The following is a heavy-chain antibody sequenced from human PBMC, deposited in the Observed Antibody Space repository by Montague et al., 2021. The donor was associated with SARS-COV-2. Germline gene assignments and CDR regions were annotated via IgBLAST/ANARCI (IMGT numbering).Heavy chain of an antibody. CDR3: AHRFAGFFDY. CDR2: XYGGDEK. CDR1: GSSLNTPEVA. J-gene: IGHJ4*02. V-gene: IGHV2-5*05. Sequence: PALVKPTQTLTLTCTFSGSSLNTPEVAVGWIRQPPGKALEWLALXYGGDEKRYGPSLQSRLTITRDTSKSQVVLTMTNMDPVDTATYFCAHRFAGFFDYWGQGILVTVSS.